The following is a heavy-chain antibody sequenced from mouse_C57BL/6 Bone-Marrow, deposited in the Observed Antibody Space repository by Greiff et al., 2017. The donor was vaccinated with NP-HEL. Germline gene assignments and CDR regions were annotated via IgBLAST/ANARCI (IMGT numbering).Heavy chain of an antibody. CDR1: GYTFTTYP. CDR3: ARRKVGGSGYHYYAMDY. Sequence: QVQLQQSGAELVKPGASVKMSCKASGYTFTTYPIEWMKQNHGKSLEWIGNFHPYNDDTKYNEKFKGKATLTVEKSSSTVYLELSRLTSDDSAVYYCARRKVGGSGYHYYAMDYWGQGTSVTVSS. D-gene: IGHD3-2*02. J-gene: IGHJ4*01. CDR2: FHPYNDDT. V-gene: IGHV1-47*01.